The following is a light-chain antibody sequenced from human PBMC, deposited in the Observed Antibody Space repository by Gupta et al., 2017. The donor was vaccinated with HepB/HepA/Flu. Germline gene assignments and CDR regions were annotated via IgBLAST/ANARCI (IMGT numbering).Light chain of an antibody. J-gene: IGLJ2*01. CDR3: AVWDDSRSGEK. CDR2: NNN. CDR1: SSNIGRNT. Sequence: SVLTPPPSASGAPGQGVTISCSGGSSNIGRNTVKWYQHLPGTAPKLIMYNNNPRPSGVPDRFSGSKSGTSAALAISGLQAEDEADYYCAVWDDSRSGEKFGGGTKLTVL. V-gene: IGLV1-44*01.